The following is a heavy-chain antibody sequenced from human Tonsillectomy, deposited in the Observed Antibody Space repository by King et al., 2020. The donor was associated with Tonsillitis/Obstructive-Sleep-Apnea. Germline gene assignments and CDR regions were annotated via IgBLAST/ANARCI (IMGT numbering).Heavy chain of an antibody. CDR1: GGTFSSYG. V-gene: IGHV1-69*09. CDR3: ARWDSSGYYRDYFYYMDV. J-gene: IGHJ6*03. Sequence: VQLVQSGAEVKKPGSSVKVSCKSSGGTFSSYGFSWVRQAPGQGLEWMGRIIPILDIANYAQRFQGRVTITADKSTSTAYMELSSLRSEDTAVYYCARWDSSGYYRDYFYYMDVWGKGTTVTVSS. CDR2: IIPILDIA. D-gene: IGHD3-22*01.